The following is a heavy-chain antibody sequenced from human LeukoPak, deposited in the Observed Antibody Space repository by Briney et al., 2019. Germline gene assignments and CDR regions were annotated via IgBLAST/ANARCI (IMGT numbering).Heavy chain of an antibody. J-gene: IGHJ1*01. Sequence: PGGSLRLSCAASGFTFSTYEMNWVRQAPGKGLEWTSYISTSGTTIYYADSVKGRFTISRDNAKNSLYLQMNSLRADDTAVYYCARGKYCTDGVCYTTRYFQNWGQGTLVTVSS. CDR2: ISTSGTTI. D-gene: IGHD2-8*01. CDR1: GFTFSTYE. CDR3: ARGKYCTDGVCYTTRYFQN. V-gene: IGHV3-48*03.